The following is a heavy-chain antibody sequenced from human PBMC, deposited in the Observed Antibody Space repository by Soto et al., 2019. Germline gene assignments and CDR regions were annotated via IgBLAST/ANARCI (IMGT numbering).Heavy chain of an antibody. D-gene: IGHD2-21*01. Sequence: PGGSLRLSCAASGFTFSSYAMHWVRQAPGKGLEWVAVISYDGSNRYYADSVKGRFTISRDNSKNTLYLQMNSLRAEDTAVYYCARDLYCATKCYYYGMDVWGQGTTVTVSS. J-gene: IGHJ6*02. V-gene: IGHV3-30-3*01. CDR3: ARDLYCATKCYYYGMDV. CDR1: GFTFSSYA. CDR2: ISYDGSNR.